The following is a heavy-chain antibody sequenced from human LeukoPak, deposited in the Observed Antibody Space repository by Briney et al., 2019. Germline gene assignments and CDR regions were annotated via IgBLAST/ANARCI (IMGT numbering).Heavy chain of an antibody. CDR1: GFTFSSYW. CDR3: ARARVRGGATQPDY. D-gene: IGHD1-26*01. V-gene: IGHV3-7*01. CDR2: IKQDGSEK. J-gene: IGHJ4*02. Sequence: GGSLRLSCAASGFTFSSYWMSWVRQAPGKGLEWVANIKQDGSEKYYVDSVKGRFTISRDNAKNSLYLQMNSLRAEDTAVYYCARARVRGGATQPDYWGQGTLVTVSS.